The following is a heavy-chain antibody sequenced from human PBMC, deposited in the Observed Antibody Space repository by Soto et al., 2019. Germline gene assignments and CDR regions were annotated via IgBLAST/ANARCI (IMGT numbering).Heavy chain of an antibody. V-gene: IGHV3-30*18. CDR2: ISQDGSNK. D-gene: IGHD4-17*01. J-gene: IGHJ4*02. CDR3: VKGWSGGDYYFGH. Sequence: QVQLVESGGGGVQPGTSLRLSCAASGFIFTDYGMHWIRQAPGKGLEWVAVISQDGSNKYYVDAVKGRFPSSRDNSKNTLFLQMNSLRPEDTAVYYCVKGWSGGDYYFGHWGQGTQVTVSS. CDR1: GFIFTDYG.